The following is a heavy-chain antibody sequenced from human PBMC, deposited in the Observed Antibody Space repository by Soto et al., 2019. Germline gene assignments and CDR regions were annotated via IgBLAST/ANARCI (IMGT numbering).Heavy chain of an antibody. D-gene: IGHD6-6*01. V-gene: IGHV1-69*01. CDR1: GGTFSSYA. CDR2: IIPIFGTA. Sequence: QVQLVQSGAEVKKPGSSVKVSCKASGGTFSSYAISWVRQAPGQGLEWMGGIIPIFGTANYAQKFQGRVTITADESTSTAYRELSSLRSEDTAVYYCAGFEYSSSGYYYYGMDVWGQGTTVTVSS. CDR3: AGFEYSSSGYYYYGMDV. J-gene: IGHJ6*02.